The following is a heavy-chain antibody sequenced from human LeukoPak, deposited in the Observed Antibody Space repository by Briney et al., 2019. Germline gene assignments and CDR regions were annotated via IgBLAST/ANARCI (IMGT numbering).Heavy chain of an antibody. CDR3: SGGRDIAVAGPGGYFDY. J-gene: IGHJ4*02. CDR2: ISPGGDEV. Sequence: GGSLRLSCAAPGFIFSYYHMSWIRPAPGKGPGLVSYISPGGDEVYFADSVKGRFTISRDNAKNSLFLQMSSLTAEDTAVYYCSGGRDIAVAGPGGYFDYWGQGSLVTVSS. D-gene: IGHD6-19*01. V-gene: IGHV3-11*01. CDR1: GFIFSYYH.